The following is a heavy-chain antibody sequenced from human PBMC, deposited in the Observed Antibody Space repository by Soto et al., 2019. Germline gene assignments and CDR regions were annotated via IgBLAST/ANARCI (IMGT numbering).Heavy chain of an antibody. CDR3: ARYLRSGPIDY. J-gene: IGHJ4*02. Sequence: EVQLVESGGGLVQPGGSLRLSCAASGFTFSSYWMSWVGQAPGKGLEWVTNIKQDGSENHYMDSVKGRFTVSRDNAKNSLYLQMNSLRAEDTAVYYCARYLRSGPIDYWGQGTLVIVSS. CDR2: IKQDGSEN. D-gene: IGHD3-10*01. CDR1: GFTFSSYW. V-gene: IGHV3-7*01.